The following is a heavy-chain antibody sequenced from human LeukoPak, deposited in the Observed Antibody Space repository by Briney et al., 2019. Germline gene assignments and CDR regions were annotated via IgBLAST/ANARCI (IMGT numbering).Heavy chain of an antibody. J-gene: IGHJ4*02. Sequence: GASLQISCNASGYTFTSFFIGWGRPVPGQGVEGMGIIYTGDSDTRYSPSFQGQVTISVYKSISTAYLHWRSLKASDTAIYYCARPITGSGTDLGYWGQGTLVTGAS. CDR3: ARPITGSGTDLGY. CDR2: IYTGDSDT. CDR1: GYTFTSFF. D-gene: IGHD1/OR15-1a*01. V-gene: IGHV5-51*01.